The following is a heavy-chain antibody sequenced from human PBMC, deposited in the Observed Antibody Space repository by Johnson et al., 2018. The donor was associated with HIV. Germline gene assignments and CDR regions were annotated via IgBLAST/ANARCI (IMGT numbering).Heavy chain of an antibody. CDR1: GFTFDDYV. Sequence: VQLVESGGGVVRPGGSLRLSCAASGFTFDDYVVSWVRHAPGKGLEWVSSINWSGGTTGYADSVKGRFTISRDNAKNSLFLQMKSLRAEDTALYYCAKVGLGHRNAFDIWGQGTMVTVSS. V-gene: IGHV3-20*04. CDR3: AKVGLGHRNAFDI. J-gene: IGHJ3*02. CDR2: INWSGGTT. D-gene: IGHD2-15*01.